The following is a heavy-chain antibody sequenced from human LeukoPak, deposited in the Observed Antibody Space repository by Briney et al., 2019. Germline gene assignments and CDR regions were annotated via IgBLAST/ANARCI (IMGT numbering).Heavy chain of an antibody. CDR1: GFTFSSYS. D-gene: IGHD1-26*01. J-gene: IGHJ4*02. Sequence: GGSLRLSCAASGFTFSSYSMNWVRQDPGKGLEWVSSISSSSSYIYYADSVKGRFTISRDNAKNSLYLQMNSLRAEDTAVYYCARGGGSYYFDYWGQGTLVTVSS. CDR2: ISSSSSYI. V-gene: IGHV3-21*01. CDR3: ARGGGSYYFDY.